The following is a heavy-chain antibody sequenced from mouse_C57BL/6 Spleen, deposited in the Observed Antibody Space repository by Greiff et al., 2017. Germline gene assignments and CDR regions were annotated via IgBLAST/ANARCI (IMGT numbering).Heavy chain of an antibody. J-gene: IGHJ2*01. CDR1: GFTFSDYY. Sequence: EVKLMESEGGLVQPGSSMKLSCTASGFTFSDYYMAWVRQVPEKGLEWVANINYDGSSTYYLDPLKSRFIISGDKAENILYLQMSSLKSEDTATYYCARVESDYYFDYWGQGTTLTVSS. CDR2: INYDGSST. D-gene: IGHD1-3*01. V-gene: IGHV5-16*01. CDR3: ARVESDYYFDY.